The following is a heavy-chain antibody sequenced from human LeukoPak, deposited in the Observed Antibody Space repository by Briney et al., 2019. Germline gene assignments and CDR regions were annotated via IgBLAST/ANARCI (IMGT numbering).Heavy chain of an antibody. V-gene: IGHV3-21*01. CDR3: ARVGYTGTWYSSPPFDY. J-gene: IGHJ4*02. CDR1: GFTFSSYS. CDR2: ISSSSSYI. Sequence: GGSLRLSCAASGFTFSSYSMNWVRQAPGKGLEWVSSISSSSSYIYYADSVKGRFTISRDNSKNTLYLQMNSLRAEDSAVYYCARVGYTGTWYSSPPFDYWGQGTLVTVSS. D-gene: IGHD6-13*01.